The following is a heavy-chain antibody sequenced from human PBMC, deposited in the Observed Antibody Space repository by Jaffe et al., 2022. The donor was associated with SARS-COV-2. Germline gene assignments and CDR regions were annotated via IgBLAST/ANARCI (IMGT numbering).Heavy chain of an antibody. V-gene: IGHV3-33*01. CDR2: IAFDGSQK. Sequence: QVQLVESGGGVVQPGGSLRLSCAASGFSFRSHAMHWVRQAPGKGLEWVAIIAFDGSQKYYVDSVMGRFSLSRDNSKNTMDLQMNSLRAEDTGIYFCVRETDYYGLDVWGHGTAVTVSS. CDR1: GFSFRSHA. J-gene: IGHJ6*02. CDR3: VRETDYYGLDV.